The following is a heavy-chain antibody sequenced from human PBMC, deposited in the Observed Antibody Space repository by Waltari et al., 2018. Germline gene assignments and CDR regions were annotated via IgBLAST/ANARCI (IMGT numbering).Heavy chain of an antibody. CDR2: ISWNSGSI. CDR1: GFTFDDYA. Sequence: EVQLVESGGGLVQPGRSLRLSCAASGFTFDDYAMPWVRQAPGKGLEWVSGISWNSGSIGYADSVKGRFTISRDNAKNSLYLQMNSLRAEDTALYYCAKDIDSYSTWGQGTLVTVSS. D-gene: IGHD2-21*01. CDR3: AKDIDSYST. V-gene: IGHV3-9*01. J-gene: IGHJ4*02.